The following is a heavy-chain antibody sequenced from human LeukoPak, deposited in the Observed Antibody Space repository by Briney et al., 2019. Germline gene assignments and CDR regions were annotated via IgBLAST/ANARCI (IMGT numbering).Heavy chain of an antibody. CDR1: GGSFSGYY. Sequence: SETLSLTCAVHGGSFSGYYWSWIRQPPGKGLEWIGEINHSGSTNYNPSLKSRVTISVDTSKNQFSLKLSSVTAADTAVYYCARGKDDLPDYWGQGTLVTVSP. D-gene: IGHD3-16*01. CDR2: INHSGST. V-gene: IGHV4-34*01. J-gene: IGHJ4*02. CDR3: ARGKDDLPDY.